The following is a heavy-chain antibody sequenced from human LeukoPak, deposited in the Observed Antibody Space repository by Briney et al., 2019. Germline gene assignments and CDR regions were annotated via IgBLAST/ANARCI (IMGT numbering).Heavy chain of an antibody. CDR2: ITSSGSTI. D-gene: IGHD1-26*01. Sequence: PGGSLRLSCAASGFTFRSYGMNWVRQAPGKGLEWVSYITSSGSTIYYADSVKGRFTISRDNAKTSLYLQMNSLRAEDTAVYYCASEFKVGATFDYWGQGTLVTVSS. CDR3: ASEFKVGATFDY. V-gene: IGHV3-48*03. CDR1: GFTFRSYG. J-gene: IGHJ4*02.